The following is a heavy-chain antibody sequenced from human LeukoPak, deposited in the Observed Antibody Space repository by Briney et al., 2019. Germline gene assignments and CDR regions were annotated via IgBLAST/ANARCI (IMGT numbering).Heavy chain of an antibody. CDR2: IIPIFGTA. CDR1: GGTFSSYA. D-gene: IGHD3-3*01. V-gene: IGHV1-69*13. Sequence: SVKVSCKASGGTFSSYAISWVRQAPGQVLEWMGGIIPIFGTANYAQKFQGRVTITADESTSTAYMELSSLRSEDTAVYYCARVRRDDFWSGYYTDYWGQGTLVTVSS. CDR3: ARVRRDDFWSGYYTDY. J-gene: IGHJ4*02.